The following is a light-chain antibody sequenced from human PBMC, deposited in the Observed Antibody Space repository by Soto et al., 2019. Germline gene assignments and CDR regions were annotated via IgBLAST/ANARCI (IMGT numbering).Light chain of an antibody. CDR1: QSVSSW. CDR3: QQSFGAPRT. J-gene: IGKJ1*01. Sequence: DIQITQSPSSLSASGGDRVTITCRASQSVSSWLAWYQQKPGKAPKLVIYKASSLESGVPSRFSGSGSGTEFTLTISSLQPEDFATYYCQQSFGAPRTFGQGTKVDIK. V-gene: IGKV1-5*03. CDR2: KAS.